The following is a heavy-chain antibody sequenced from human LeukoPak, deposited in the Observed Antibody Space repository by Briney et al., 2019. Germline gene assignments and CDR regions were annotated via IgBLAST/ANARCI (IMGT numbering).Heavy chain of an antibody. CDR3: AKLSREGATTGPGGPGNFDY. CDR2: INPSGGST. Sequence: ASVKVSCKASGGTFSSYAISWVRQAPGQGLEWMGIINPSGGSTSYAQKFQGRVTMTRDTSTSTVYMELSSLRSEDTATYYCAKLSREGATTGPGGPGNFDYWGQGTLVTVSS. J-gene: IGHJ4*02. V-gene: IGHV1-46*01. D-gene: IGHD1-26*01. CDR1: GGTFSSYA.